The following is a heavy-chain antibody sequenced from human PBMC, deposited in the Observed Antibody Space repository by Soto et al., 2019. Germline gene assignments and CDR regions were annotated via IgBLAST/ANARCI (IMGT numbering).Heavy chain of an antibody. CDR1: GGSISGYY. CDR3: ARHTARVEYSGSSRLDNAFDI. D-gene: IGHD5-12*01. V-gene: IGHV4-59*08. Sequence: QVQLQESGPGLVKPSETLSLTCTVSGGSISGYYWSWIRQPPGKGLEWIGYIYYSGSTNYNPSLMIRVTISEDTSKNRNSLKLITVTAADTAVYYGARHTARVEYSGSSRLDNAFDIWGQGTMVTVSS. J-gene: IGHJ3*02. CDR2: IYYSGST.